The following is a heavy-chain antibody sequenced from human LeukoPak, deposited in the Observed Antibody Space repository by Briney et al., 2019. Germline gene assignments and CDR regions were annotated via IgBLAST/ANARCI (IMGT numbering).Heavy chain of an antibody. D-gene: IGHD2-15*01. V-gene: IGHV1-18*01. J-gene: IGHJ6*02. CDR1: GYTFTSYG. Sequence: ASVKVSCKASGYTFTSYGISWVRQAPGQGLEWMGWISAHNGNTNYAQKLQGRVTMTTDTSTSTAYMELRSLRSDDTAVYYCARKGGGVVAATPFPYYYYGMDVWGQGTTVTVSS. CDR3: ARKGGGVVAATPFPYYYYGMDV. CDR2: ISAHNGNT.